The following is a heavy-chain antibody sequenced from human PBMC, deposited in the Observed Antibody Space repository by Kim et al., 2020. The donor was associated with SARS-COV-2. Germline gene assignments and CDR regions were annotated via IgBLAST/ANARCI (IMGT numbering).Heavy chain of an antibody. V-gene: IGHV3-48*02. J-gene: IGHJ4*02. CDR1: GFTFSSYA. CDR3: ARGKAVAGTYFDY. CDR2: ITGSSSTT. D-gene: IGHD6-19*01. Sequence: GGSLRLSCAAAGFTFSSYAMNWVRQAPGKGLEWVSYITGSSSTTSYADSVKGRFTISRDNAKNFLYLQMNSLRDEDTAVYYCARGKAVAGTYFDYWGQGTLVTVSS.